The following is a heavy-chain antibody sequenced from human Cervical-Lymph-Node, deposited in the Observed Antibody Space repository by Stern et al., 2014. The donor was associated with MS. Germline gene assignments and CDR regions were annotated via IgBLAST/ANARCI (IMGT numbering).Heavy chain of an antibody. D-gene: IGHD3-9*01. Sequence: QMQMVQSGAEVKKPGSSVKVSCKASGGTFSSYAISWVRQAPGQGLEWMGGIIPILGTATYAQKVQGRVPITADESTSTAYMELSSLRSEDTAVYYCARSHPRYENYWFDPWGQGTLVTVSS. V-gene: IGHV1-69*01. CDR3: ARSHPRYENYWFDP. J-gene: IGHJ5*02. CDR1: GGTFSSYA. CDR2: IIPILGTA.